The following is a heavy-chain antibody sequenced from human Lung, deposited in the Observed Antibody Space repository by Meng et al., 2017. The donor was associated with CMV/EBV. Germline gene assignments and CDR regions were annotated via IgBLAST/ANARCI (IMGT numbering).Heavy chain of an antibody. CDR1: GGTFSNYP. Sequence: XVXVSXXTSGGTFSNYPINWVRQAPGQGLEWMGRFIPMFNISGFAQRFQGRISITADTSTSTGYMELSSLTSEDTAVYFCARGQVQCSTINCHDYRFSGMDVWGQGXTVTVSS. V-gene: IGHV1-69*04. CDR3: ARGQVQCSTINCHDYRFSGMDV. D-gene: IGHD2/OR15-2a*01. CDR2: FIPMFNIS. J-gene: IGHJ6*02.